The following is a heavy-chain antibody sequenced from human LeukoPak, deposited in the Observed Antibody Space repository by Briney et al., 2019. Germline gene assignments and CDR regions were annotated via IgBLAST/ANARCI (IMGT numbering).Heavy chain of an antibody. Sequence: PSETLSLTCTVSGGSISSYYWSWIRQPPGKGLEWLGYIYYSGSTNYNPSLKSRVTISVDTSKNQFSLKLSSVTAADTAVYYCAREHSNYVRNNWFDPWGQGTLVTVSS. CDR3: AREHSNYVRNNWFDP. D-gene: IGHD4-11*01. CDR2: IYYSGST. CDR1: GGSISSYY. J-gene: IGHJ5*02. V-gene: IGHV4-59*01.